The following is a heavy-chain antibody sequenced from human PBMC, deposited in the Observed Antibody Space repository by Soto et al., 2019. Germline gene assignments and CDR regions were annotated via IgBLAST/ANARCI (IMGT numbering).Heavy chain of an antibody. Sequence: QVQLQQWGAGLLKPSETLSLTCAVYGGSFSGYYWSWIRQPPGKGLEWIGEINHSGSTNYNPSLKSRVTISVDTSKNQFALKLSSVTAADTAVYYCARRVVVVPAAQIDYWGQGTLVTVSS. J-gene: IGHJ4*02. D-gene: IGHD2-2*01. CDR3: ARRVVVVPAAQIDY. V-gene: IGHV4-34*01. CDR2: INHSGST. CDR1: GGSFSGYY.